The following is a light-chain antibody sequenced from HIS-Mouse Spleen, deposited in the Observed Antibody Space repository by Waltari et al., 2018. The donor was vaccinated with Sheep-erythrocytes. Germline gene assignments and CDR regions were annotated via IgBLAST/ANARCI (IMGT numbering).Light chain of an antibody. CDR1: KLGDKY. CDR2: QDS. Sequence: SYELTQPPSVSVSPGQTASITCSGDKLGDKYACWYQQKPGHSPVLVIYQDSKQPSGIPARFSGSNSGNTATLTISGTQAMDEADYYCQAWDSSTVVFGGGTKLTVL. V-gene: IGLV3-1*01. CDR3: QAWDSSTVV. J-gene: IGLJ2*01.